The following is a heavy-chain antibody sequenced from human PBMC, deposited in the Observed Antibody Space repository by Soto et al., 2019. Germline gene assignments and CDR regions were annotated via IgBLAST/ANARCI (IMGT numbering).Heavy chain of an antibody. CDR1: GFTFSSYG. Sequence: SLRLSCAASGFTFSSYGMHWVRQAPGKGLEWVAVIWYDGSNKYYADSVKGRFTISRDNSKNTLYLQMNSLRAEDTAVYYCARSNVDTAMVTDYWGQGTLVTVSS. J-gene: IGHJ4*02. CDR3: ARSNVDTAMVTDY. V-gene: IGHV3-33*01. D-gene: IGHD5-18*01. CDR2: IWYDGSNK.